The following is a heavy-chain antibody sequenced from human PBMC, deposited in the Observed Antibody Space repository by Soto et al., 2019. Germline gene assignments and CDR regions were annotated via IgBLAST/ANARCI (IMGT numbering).Heavy chain of an antibody. J-gene: IGHJ4*01. Sequence: SGPTLVNPTQTLTLTCTFSGFSLSTSGMCVSWIRQPPGKALEWLARIDWDDDKYYSTSLKTRLTISKDTSKNQVVLTMTNRDAVNTATCYCARIFQYDSSGYYYDYWGHGTLVTVSS. CDR1: GFSLSTSGMC. D-gene: IGHD3-22*01. CDR2: IDWDDDK. CDR3: ARIFQYDSSGYYYDY. V-gene: IGHV2-70*11.